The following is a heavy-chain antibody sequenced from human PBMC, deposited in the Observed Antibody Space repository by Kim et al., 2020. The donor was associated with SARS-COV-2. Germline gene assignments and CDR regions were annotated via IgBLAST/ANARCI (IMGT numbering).Heavy chain of an antibody. Sequence: GGSLRLSCAASGFTFSSHWMSWVRQAPGKGLEWVANINQNGSEKNYVDSVKGRFTISRDNAKNSLYLHMNSLRAEDTAVYYCARDFTSMWSGRFDYWGQG. V-gene: IGHV3-7*01. J-gene: IGHJ4*02. CDR3: ARDFTSMWSGRFDY. CDR2: INQNGSEK. D-gene: IGHD2-2*01. CDR1: GFTFSSHW.